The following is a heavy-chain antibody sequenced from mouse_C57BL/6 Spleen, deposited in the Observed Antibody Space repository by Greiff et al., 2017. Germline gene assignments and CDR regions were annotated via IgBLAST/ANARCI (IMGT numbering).Heavy chain of an antibody. D-gene: IGHD1-1*01. V-gene: IGHV1-47*01. CDR2: FHPYNDDT. J-gene: IGHJ4*01. CDR1: GYTFTTYP. Sequence: QVHVKQSGAELVKPGASVKMSCKASGYTFTTYPIEWMKQNHGKSLEWIGNFHPYNDDTKYNEKFKGKATLTVEKSSSTVYLELSRLTSDDSAVYYCARNAYGSSWYAMDYWGQGTSVTVSS. CDR3: ARNAYGSSWYAMDY.